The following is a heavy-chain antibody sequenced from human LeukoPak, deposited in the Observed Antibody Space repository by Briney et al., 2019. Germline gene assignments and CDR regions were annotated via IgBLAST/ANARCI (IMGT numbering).Heavy chain of an antibody. V-gene: IGHV3-74*01. CDR1: GFTFSSYW. CDR3: ASGEGFGELLQPFDY. Sequence: GSLRLSCAASGFTFSSYWMHWVRQAPGKGLVWVSRINSDGSSTSYADSVKSRFTISRDNAKNTLYLQMNSLRAEDTAVYYCASGEGFGELLQPFDYWGQGTLVTVSS. D-gene: IGHD3-10*01. J-gene: IGHJ4*02. CDR2: INSDGSST.